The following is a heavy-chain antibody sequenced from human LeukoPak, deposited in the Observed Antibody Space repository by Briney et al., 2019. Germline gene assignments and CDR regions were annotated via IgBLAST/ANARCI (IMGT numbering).Heavy chain of an antibody. CDR3: AQDPPEGGWPVY. D-gene: IGHD5-12*01. J-gene: IGHJ4*02. CDR1: GFTYRNYA. Sequence: PGGSLRLSCGAFGFTYRNYAMIWARQAPGKGREWVSSINDDSRHLYYAESVRGRFSISRDNSKNILYPQMNRLRGEDTAVYYCAQDPPEGGWPVYWGQGTQVAVS. CDR2: INDDSRHL. V-gene: IGHV3-23*01.